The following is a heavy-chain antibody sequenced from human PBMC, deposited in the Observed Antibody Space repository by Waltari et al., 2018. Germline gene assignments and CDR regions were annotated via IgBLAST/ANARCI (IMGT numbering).Heavy chain of an antibody. CDR1: GYSISSGYY. CDR2: IYHSGGT. D-gene: IGHD1-1*01. V-gene: IGHV4-38-2*01. CDR3: ARHPVGTGTTFDP. Sequence: QVQLQESGPGLVKPSETLSLTCAVSGYSISSGYYWGWIRQPPGKGLEWIGSIYHSGGTSDNPSPKSRVTISVDTSKNQFSLKLSSVTAADTAVYYWARHPVGTGTTFDPWGQGTLVTVSS. J-gene: IGHJ5*02.